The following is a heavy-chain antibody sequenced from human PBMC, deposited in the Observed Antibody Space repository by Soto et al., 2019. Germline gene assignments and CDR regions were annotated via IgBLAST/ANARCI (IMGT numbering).Heavy chain of an antibody. CDR2: IYNGGST. J-gene: IGHJ4*02. CDR1: GDSVSSVGFH. Sequence: SETLSLTCTVSGDSVSSVGFHWAWLRRPPGKGLEWIGYIYNGGSTYYRPSLESRTHMSLDATRNHYSLRLTSVTAADTAVYFCARAPVGLDTISYFDYWGQGKLVTVSS. D-gene: IGHD3-3*01. CDR3: ARAPVGLDTISYFDY. V-gene: IGHV4-30-4*01.